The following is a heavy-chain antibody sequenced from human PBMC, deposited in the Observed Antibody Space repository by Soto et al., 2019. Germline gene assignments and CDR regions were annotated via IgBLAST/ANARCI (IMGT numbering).Heavy chain of an antibody. D-gene: IGHD4-17*01. Sequence: SETLSLTCTVSGGSISSYYWSWIRQPPGKGLEWIGYIYYSGSTNYNPSLKSRVTISVDTSKNQFSLKLSSVTAADTAVYYCARDYGDYLDYWGQGTLVTVSS. CDR2: IYYSGST. CDR1: GGSISSYY. V-gene: IGHV4-59*01. J-gene: IGHJ4*02. CDR3: ARDYGDYLDY.